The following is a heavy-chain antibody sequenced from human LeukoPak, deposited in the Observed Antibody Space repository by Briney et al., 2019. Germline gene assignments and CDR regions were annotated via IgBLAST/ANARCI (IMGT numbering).Heavy chain of an antibody. CDR3: ARGGAARPDY. Sequence: GSLRLSCANSGFTFRSYGMDWVRPAPGKGLEWVSYISSTTSTINYADSVKGRFTISRDNAKNSLYLQMNSLRAEDTAVYYCARGGAARPDYWGQGTLVTVSS. D-gene: IGHD6-6*01. V-gene: IGHV3-48*01. CDR1: GFTFRSYG. CDR2: ISSTTSTI. J-gene: IGHJ4*02.